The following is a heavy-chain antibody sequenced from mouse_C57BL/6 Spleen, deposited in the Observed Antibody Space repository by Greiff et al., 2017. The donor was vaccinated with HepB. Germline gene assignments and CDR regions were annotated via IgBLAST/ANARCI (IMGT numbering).Heavy chain of an antibody. CDR1: GLSLTSYG. V-gene: IGHV2-2*01. Sequence: QVQLKESGPGLVQPSQSLSITCTVSGLSLTSYGVHWVRQSPGKGLEWLGVIWSGGSTDYNAAFISRLSISKDNSKSQVFFKMNSLQADDTAIYYCARNSNYGSSLYAMDYWGQGTSVTVSS. CDR2: IWSGGST. J-gene: IGHJ4*01. D-gene: IGHD1-1*01. CDR3: ARNSNYGSSLYAMDY.